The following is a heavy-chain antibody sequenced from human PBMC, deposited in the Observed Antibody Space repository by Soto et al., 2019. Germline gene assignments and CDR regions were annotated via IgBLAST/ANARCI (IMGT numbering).Heavy chain of an antibody. D-gene: IGHD1-1*01. CDR3: ARVGTGNWYFDL. CDR1: GFTFSSYW. CDR2: INGDGSRT. J-gene: IGHJ2*01. Sequence: EVQLVESGGGVVQPGGSLRLSCAASGFTFSSYWMHWVRQAPGKGLVWVSRINGDGSRTSYADSVRGRFTISRDNAKNTLDLQMNSRRGEDTAVYYCARVGTGNWYFDLWGRGTLVTVSS. V-gene: IGHV3-74*01.